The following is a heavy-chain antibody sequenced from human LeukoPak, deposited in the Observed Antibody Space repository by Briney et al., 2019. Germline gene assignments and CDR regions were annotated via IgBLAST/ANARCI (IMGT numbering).Heavy chain of an antibody. D-gene: IGHD2/OR15-2a*01. V-gene: IGHV3-48*03. CDR3: ARDSSFLFDY. Sequence: GGSLRLSCAASGFTFSSYEMNWVRQAPGKGLEWFAYISGSGSTIYYADSVKGRFTISRDNAKNSPYLQMNSLRAEDTAVYYCARDSSFLFDYWGQGTLVTVSS. CDR2: ISGSGSTI. CDR1: GFTFSSYE. J-gene: IGHJ4*02.